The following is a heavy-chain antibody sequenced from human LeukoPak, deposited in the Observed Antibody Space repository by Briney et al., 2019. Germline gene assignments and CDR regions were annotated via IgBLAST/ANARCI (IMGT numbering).Heavy chain of an antibody. J-gene: IGHJ4*02. CDR2: ISGSGGST. D-gene: IGHD6-13*01. CDR3: ARDREYSSSWAVS. V-gene: IGHV3-23*01. CDR1: GFTFSSYA. Sequence: PGGSLRLSCAASGFTFSSYAMSWVRQAPGKGLEWVSAISGSGGSTYYADSVKGRFTISRDNSKNTLYPQMNSLRAEDTAVYYCARDREYSSSWAVSWGQGTLVTVSS.